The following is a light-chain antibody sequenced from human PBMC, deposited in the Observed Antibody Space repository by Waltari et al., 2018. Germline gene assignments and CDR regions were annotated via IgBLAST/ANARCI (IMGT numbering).Light chain of an antibody. V-gene: IGKV3-20*01. CDR1: QTITGSW. CDR2: GAS. Sequence: EIVLTQSPRTLSVSPGERVTVSCRASQTITGSWLTWYHQKPGPAPRLLIYGASNRAPGIPIRFSGSRSGTDFTVTISRLRPEESAVYYCQQYDGSVVTFGGGTKVEIK. CDR3: QQYDGSVVT. J-gene: IGKJ4*01.